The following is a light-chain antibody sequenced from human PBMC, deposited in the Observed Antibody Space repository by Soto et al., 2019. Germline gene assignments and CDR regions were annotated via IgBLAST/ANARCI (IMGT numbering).Light chain of an antibody. CDR1: QSISSW. Sequence: DIQMTQSPSTLSASVGDTVTITCRASQSISSWLAWYQQKPGKAPKLLIYDASSLESGVPSRFSGSRSGTEFTLTISSLQPDDFATYYCQQYNSYPLTFGGGTKVDIK. CDR2: DAS. J-gene: IGKJ4*01. CDR3: QQYNSYPLT. V-gene: IGKV1-5*01.